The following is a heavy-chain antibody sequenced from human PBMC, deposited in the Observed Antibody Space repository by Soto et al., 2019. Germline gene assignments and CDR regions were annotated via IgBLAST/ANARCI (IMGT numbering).Heavy chain of an antibody. J-gene: IGHJ4*02. V-gene: IGHV4-31*03. Sequence: QVQLQESGPGLVKPSQTLSLTCTVSGGSISSGGYYWSWIRQHPEKGLEWIGYISSKGITYYNPSLESRFTISWDTSKNQFPLMLPSVTAADTAVYYCASLKDYYFHFWGQGTLVTVSS. CDR1: GGSISSGGYY. CDR2: ISSKGIT. CDR3: ASLKDYYFHF.